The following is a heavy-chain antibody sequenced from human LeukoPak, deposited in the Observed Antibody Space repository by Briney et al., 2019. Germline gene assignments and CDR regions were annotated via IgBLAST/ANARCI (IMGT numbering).Heavy chain of an antibody. V-gene: IGHV1-69*05. CDR1: GGTFSSYA. CDR3: ARDRYSSSWYDY. J-gene: IGHJ4*02. CDR2: IIPIFGTA. Sequence: ASVKVSCKASGGTFSSYAISWVRQAPGQGLEWMGGIIPIFGTANYAQKFKGRVTITTDESTSTAYMELSSLRSEDTAVYYCARDRYSSSWYDYWGQGTLVTVSS. D-gene: IGHD6-13*01.